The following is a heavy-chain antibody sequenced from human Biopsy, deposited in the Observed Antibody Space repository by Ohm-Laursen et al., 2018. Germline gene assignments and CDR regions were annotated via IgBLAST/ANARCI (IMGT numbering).Heavy chain of an antibody. CDR2: LNPVSGNS. D-gene: IGHD1-7*01. V-gene: IGHV1-8*01. CDR1: GYTFTSYD. Sequence: ASVKVSCKASGYTFTSYDITWVRQASGQGPEWIGWLNPVSGNSNFGQKFRGRVTVTSDTSTSTAYMELSGLTSDDTATYYCGRAVRNQLLTDPWGQGTLVTVTS. CDR3: GRAVRNQLLTDP. J-gene: IGHJ5*02.